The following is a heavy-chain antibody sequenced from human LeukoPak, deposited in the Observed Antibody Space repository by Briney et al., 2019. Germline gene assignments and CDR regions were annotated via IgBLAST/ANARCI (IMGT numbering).Heavy chain of an antibody. Sequence: GASVKVSCKASGYTFTGYYMHWVRQAPGQGLEWMGRINPNSGGTNYAQKFQGRVTMTRDTSISTAYMELSRLRSDDTAVYYCARGTYYYDSSGSNPRWDYFDYWGQGTLVTVSS. CDR2: INPNSGGT. CDR3: ARGTYYYDSSGSNPRWDYFDY. D-gene: IGHD3-22*01. V-gene: IGHV1-2*06. CDR1: GYTFTGYY. J-gene: IGHJ4*02.